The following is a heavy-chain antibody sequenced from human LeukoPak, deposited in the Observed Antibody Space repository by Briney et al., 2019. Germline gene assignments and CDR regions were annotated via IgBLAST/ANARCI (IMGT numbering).Heavy chain of an antibody. CDR1: GFTFDDYA. D-gene: IGHD5-18*01. Sequence: GGSLRLSCAASGFTFDDYAMSWVRQAPGKGLEWVSGISGSGGSTYYADSVKGRFTISRDNPKNTLYLEVNSLRAEDTAVYYCAKERIQLWLTLTADAFDIWGQGTMVTVSS. J-gene: IGHJ3*02. CDR2: ISGSGGST. CDR3: AKERIQLWLTLTADAFDI. V-gene: IGHV3-23*01.